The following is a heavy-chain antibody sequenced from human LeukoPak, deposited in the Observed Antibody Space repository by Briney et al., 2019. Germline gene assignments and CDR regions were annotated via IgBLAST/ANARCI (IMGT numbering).Heavy chain of an antibody. CDR1: GFTFSSYS. J-gene: IGHJ6*02. CDR3: ARAMTVVVMTYGMDV. CDR2: ISSSSSYI. D-gene: IGHD3-22*01. V-gene: IGHV3-21*01. Sequence: GGSLRLSCAASGFTFSSYSMNWVRQAPGKGLEWVSSISSSSSYIYYADSVKGRFTISRDNAKNSLYLQMNSLRAEDTAVYYCARAMTVVVMTYGMDVWGQGTTVTVSS.